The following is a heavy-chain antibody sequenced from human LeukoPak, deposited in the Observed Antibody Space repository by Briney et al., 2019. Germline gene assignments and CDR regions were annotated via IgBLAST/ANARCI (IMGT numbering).Heavy chain of an antibody. D-gene: IGHD3-10*01. CDR3: ARARSSPGFGELFLPDY. V-gene: IGHV1-8*01. J-gene: IGHJ4*02. CDR2: MNPNSGNT. CDR1: GYTFTSYD. Sequence: ASVKVSCKASGYTFTSYDINWVRQATGQGLEWMGWMNPNSGNTGYAQKFQGRVTMTRNTSISTAYMELSSLKSEDTAVYYCARARSSPGFGELFLPDYWGQGTLVTVSS.